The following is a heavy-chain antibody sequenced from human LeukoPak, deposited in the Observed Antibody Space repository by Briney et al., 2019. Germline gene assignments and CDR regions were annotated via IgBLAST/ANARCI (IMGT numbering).Heavy chain of an antibody. Sequence: SETLSLTCTVSGGSISSYYWSWIRQPPGKGLEWIGYIYYSGSTNYNPSLKSRVTISINTYKNQFSLKLSSVTAADTAVYYCARQGDGYNPFNYWGQGTLVTVSS. V-gene: IGHV4-59*08. CDR1: GGSISSYY. J-gene: IGHJ4*02. CDR2: IYYSGST. D-gene: IGHD5-24*01. CDR3: ARQGDGYNPFNY.